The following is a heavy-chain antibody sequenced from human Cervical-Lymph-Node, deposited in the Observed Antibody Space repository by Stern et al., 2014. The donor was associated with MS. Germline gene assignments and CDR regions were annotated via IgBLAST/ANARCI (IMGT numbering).Heavy chain of an antibody. CDR3: GRKDGDY. V-gene: IGHV4-59*07. Sequence: QVQLQESGPGLVKPSDTLSLTCAVSGASISSYHWSWFRQPPGKLLEWIVYIYYSGSTNYTPSLKSRITMSVDTSKNQVSLRVTSVTAADTAMYYCGRKDGDYWGRGTLVTVSS. CDR1: GASISSYH. J-gene: IGHJ4*02. CDR2: IYYSGST.